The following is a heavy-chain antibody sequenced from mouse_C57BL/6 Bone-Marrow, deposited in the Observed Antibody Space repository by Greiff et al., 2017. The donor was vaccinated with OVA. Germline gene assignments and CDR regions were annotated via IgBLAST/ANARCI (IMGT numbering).Heavy chain of an antibody. CDR1: GYTFTEYT. V-gene: IGHV1-62-2*01. Sequence: QVQLQQSGAELVKPGASVKLSCKASGYTFTEYTIHWVKQRPGQGLEWIGWFYPGCGCTKYNEKFKDKATLTADKSSSTVYMELSRLTSEYYAVDICARHGETAPCAYWGQGTLVTVSA. CDR3: ARHGETAPCAY. J-gene: IGHJ3*01. CDR2: FYPGCGCT. D-gene: IGHD4-1*01.